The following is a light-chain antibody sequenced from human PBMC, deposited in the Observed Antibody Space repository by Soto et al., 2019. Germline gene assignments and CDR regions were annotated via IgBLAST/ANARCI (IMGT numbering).Light chain of an antibody. V-gene: IGLV2-14*03. CDR2: EVF. J-gene: IGLJ2*01. CDR1: SSDVGGYDY. Sequence: QSALTRPASVSGSPGQSITISCTGTSSDVGGYDYVSWYQQHPGKVPKLMIYEVFRRPSGISDRFSGSKSGNTASLTISGLQAEDEADYYCCSYTTTSTFVFGGGTKVTVL. CDR3: CSYTTTSTFV.